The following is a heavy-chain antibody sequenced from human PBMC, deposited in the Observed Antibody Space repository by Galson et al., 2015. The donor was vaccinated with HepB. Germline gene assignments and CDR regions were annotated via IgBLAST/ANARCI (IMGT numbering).Heavy chain of an antibody. D-gene: IGHD2/OR15-2a*01. CDR2: INAGNGNT. Sequence: SVKVSCKASGYTFTSYAMHWVRQAPGQRLEWMGWINAGNGNTKYSQKFQGRVTITRDTSASTAYMELSSLRSEDTAVYYCARGPRHSTMAFYWFDPWGQGTLVTVSS. CDR3: ARGPRHSTMAFYWFDP. V-gene: IGHV1-3*01. J-gene: IGHJ5*02. CDR1: GYTFTSYA.